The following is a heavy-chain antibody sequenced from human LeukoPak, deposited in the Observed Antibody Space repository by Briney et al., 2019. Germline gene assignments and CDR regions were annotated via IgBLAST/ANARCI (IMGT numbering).Heavy chain of an antibody. D-gene: IGHD4-17*01. J-gene: IGHJ4*02. CDR1: RFTFSSYA. CDR3: ARGNGDYAIHPDY. CDR2: ISGSGSNT. Sequence: GRSLRLSCAASRFTFSSYAMTWVRQAPGMGLEWVSAISGSGSNTYYADSVKGRFTISRDNSKNTLYLQVDSLRADDTAVYYCARGNGDYAIHPDYWGQGTLVTVSS. V-gene: IGHV3-23*01.